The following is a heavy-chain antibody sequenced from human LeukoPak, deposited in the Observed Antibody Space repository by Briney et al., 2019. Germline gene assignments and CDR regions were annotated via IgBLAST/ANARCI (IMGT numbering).Heavy chain of an antibody. CDR3: ARAAFWSGYVGGNYYYYGMDV. D-gene: IGHD3-3*01. J-gene: IGHJ6*02. CDR2: IIPIFGTA. Sequence: SVKVSCKASGGTFSSYAISWVRQAPGQGLEWMGGIIPIFGTANYAQKFQGRVTITADESTGTAYMELSSLRSEDTAVYYCARAAFWSGYVGGNYYYYGMDVWGQGTTVTVSS. CDR1: GGTFSSYA. V-gene: IGHV1-69*13.